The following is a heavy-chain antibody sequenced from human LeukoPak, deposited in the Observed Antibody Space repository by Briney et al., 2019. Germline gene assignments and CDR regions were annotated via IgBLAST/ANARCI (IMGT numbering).Heavy chain of an antibody. CDR3: ARETYNWNYQLDY. CDR2: ISYDGSNK. CDR1: GFTFSSYA. D-gene: IGHD1-7*01. Sequence: GRSLRLSCAASGFTFSSYAMHWVRQAPGKGLEWVAVISYDGSNKYYADSVKGRFTISRDNSKNTLYLQMNSLRAEDTAVYYCARETYNWNYQLDYWGQGTLVTVSS. J-gene: IGHJ4*02. V-gene: IGHV3-30*14.